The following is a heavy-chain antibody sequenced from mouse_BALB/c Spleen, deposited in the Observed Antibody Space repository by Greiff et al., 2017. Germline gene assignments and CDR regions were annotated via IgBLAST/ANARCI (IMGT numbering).Heavy chain of an antibody. D-gene: IGHD2-1*01. CDR2: IDPYNGGT. J-gene: IGHJ4*01. CDR3: ASRGFGDYGNYYYYAMDY. CDR1: GYAFTSYN. V-gene: IGHV1S135*01. Sequence: EVQLQQSGPELVKPGASVKVSCKASGYAFTSYNMYWVQQSHGKSLEWIGYIDPYNGGTSYNQKFKGKATLTVDKSSSTAYMHLNSLTSEDSAVYYCASRGFGDYGNYYYYAMDYWGQGTSVTVSS.